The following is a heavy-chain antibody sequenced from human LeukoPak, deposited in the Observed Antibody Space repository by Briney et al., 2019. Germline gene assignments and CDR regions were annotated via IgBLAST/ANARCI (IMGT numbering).Heavy chain of an antibody. J-gene: IGHJ4*02. CDR1: GFTFSNYG. CDR2: IREDGSEK. CDR3: ARGGAARPDF. V-gene: IGHV3-7*01. D-gene: IGHD6-6*01. Sequence: PGGSLRLSCADSGFTFSNYGMSWVRQAPGKGLEWVAHIREDGSEKYYLDSVEGRFTISRDNAKSSLYLQLNSLRVEDTAVYYCARGGAARPDFWGQGTLVTVSS.